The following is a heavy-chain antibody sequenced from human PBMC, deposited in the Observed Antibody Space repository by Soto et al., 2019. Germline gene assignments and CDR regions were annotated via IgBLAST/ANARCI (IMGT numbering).Heavy chain of an antibody. V-gene: IGHV4-30-4*02. CDR3: PRRYGGNFDY. Sequence: PSETLSLTCTVSGASISGGDYYWTWIRQPPGKGLEWIGSMYYTGNTYSNPSLESRPSISVDTSNNQFALRLSSVTAPDTAVYYCPRRYGGNFDYWGQGTLVTVSS. CDR2: MYYTGNT. CDR1: GASISGGDYY. J-gene: IGHJ4*02. D-gene: IGHD1-26*01.